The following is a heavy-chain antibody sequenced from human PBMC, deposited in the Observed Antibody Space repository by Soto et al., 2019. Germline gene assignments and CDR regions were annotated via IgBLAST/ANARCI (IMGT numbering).Heavy chain of an antibody. Sequence: SETLSLTCGVYGGAFSGYHWSWIRQAPGKGLEWIGEINQSGSTNYSPSLKSRVTMSVDTSKKQFSLKLSSVTAADTALYYCATRDSYYCMHFWGPGTMVTLSS. CDR3: ATRDSYYCMHF. J-gene: IGHJ6*02. CDR2: INQSGST. V-gene: IGHV4-34*01. CDR1: GGAFSGYH.